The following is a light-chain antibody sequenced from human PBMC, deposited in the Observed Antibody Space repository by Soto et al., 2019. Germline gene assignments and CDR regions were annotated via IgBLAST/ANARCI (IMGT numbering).Light chain of an antibody. CDR1: SSDVGGSKY. Sequence: QSVLTQPRSVSGSPGQSVTISCTGTSSDVGGSKYVSWYQQHPGKAPQLMIYDVSKRPSGVPDRFSGSKSGNTASLTISGLQAEDEADYYCCSYAGSYTWVFGGGTKLPS. J-gene: IGLJ3*02. V-gene: IGLV2-11*01. CDR3: CSYAGSYTWV. CDR2: DVS.